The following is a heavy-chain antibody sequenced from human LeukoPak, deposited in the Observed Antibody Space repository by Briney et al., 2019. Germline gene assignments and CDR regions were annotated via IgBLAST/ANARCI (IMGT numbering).Heavy chain of an antibody. V-gene: IGHV4-59*08. J-gene: IGHJ3*02. CDR3: ASRSYYHAGGGAFDI. CDR2: MDDSGST. Sequence: SETLSLTCTVYGGSISRYYWSWIRQPPGKGLEWIGSMDDSGSTNYNPSLKSRVTISVDTSKNQFSLRLSSVTAADTAVYYCASRSYYHAGGGAFDIWGQGTMVTVSS. D-gene: IGHD3-10*01. CDR1: GGSISRYY.